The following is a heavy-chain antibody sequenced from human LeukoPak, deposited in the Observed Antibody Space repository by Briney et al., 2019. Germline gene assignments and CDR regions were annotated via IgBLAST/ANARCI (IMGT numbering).Heavy chain of an antibody. D-gene: IGHD5-24*01. CDR1: GFTFSSYA. V-gene: IGHV3-23*01. J-gene: IGHJ4*02. Sequence: GGSLRLSCAASGFTFSSYAMSWVRQAPGKGLEWVSAISGSGGSTYYADSVKGRFTISRDNSKNTLYLHMNSLRAEDTAVYYCAKVGDGYNSIDYWGQGTLVTVSS. CDR3: AKVGDGYNSIDY. CDR2: ISGSGGST.